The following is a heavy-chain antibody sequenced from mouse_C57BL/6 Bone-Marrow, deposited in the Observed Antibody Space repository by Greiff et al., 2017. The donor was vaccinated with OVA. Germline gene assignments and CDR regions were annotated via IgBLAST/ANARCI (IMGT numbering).Heavy chain of an antibody. J-gene: IGHJ1*03. D-gene: IGHD1-1*01. CDR1: EYEFPSHD. CDR3: ARHNYCSSGRYFGV. Sequence: EVMLVESGGGLVQPGESLKLSCESTEYEFPSHDMSWVRKTPEKRLELVAAINSDGGSTYYPDTMERRYIISRDNTKKTLYLQMSSLRSEDTAVYYCARHNYCSSGRYFGVWGTGTTVTVSS. V-gene: IGHV5-2*01. CDR2: INSDGGST.